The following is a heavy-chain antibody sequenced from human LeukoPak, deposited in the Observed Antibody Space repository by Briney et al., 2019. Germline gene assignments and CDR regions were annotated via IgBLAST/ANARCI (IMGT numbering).Heavy chain of an antibody. CDR3: AREIEYCTNGVCFPWFDP. CDR1: GYTFTSYG. J-gene: IGHJ5*02. D-gene: IGHD2-8*01. Sequence: ASVNVSCKASGYTFTSYGISRVRQAPGQGPEWMGWISAYNGNTNYAQKLQGRVTMTTDTSTSTAYMELRGLRSDDTAVYYCAREIEYCTNGVCFPWFDPWGQGTLVTVSS. V-gene: IGHV1-18*01. CDR2: ISAYNGNT.